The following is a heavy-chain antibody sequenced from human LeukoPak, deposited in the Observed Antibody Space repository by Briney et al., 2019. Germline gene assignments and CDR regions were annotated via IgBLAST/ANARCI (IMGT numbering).Heavy chain of an antibody. CDR2: IYYSGST. V-gene: IGHV4-59*12. Sequence: SETLSLTCTVSGGSISSYYWSWIRQPPGKGLEWIGYIYYSGSTNYNPSLKSRVTISVDTSKNQFSLKLSSVTAADTAVYYCASSSGYYIAFDYWGRGTLVTVSS. J-gene: IGHJ4*02. CDR1: GGSISSYY. CDR3: ASSSGYYIAFDY. D-gene: IGHD3-22*01.